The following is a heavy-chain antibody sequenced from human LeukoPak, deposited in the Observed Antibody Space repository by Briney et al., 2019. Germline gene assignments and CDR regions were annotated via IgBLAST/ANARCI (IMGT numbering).Heavy chain of an antibody. CDR1: GYTFTSYG. D-gene: IGHD6-19*01. CDR2: IIPIFGTA. Sequence: GASVKVSCKASGYTFTSYGISWVRQAPGQGLEWMGGIIPIFGTANYAQKFQGRVTITTDESTSTAYMELSSLRSEDTAVYYCATLIAVAGYGLWFDPWGQGTLVTVSS. J-gene: IGHJ5*02. CDR3: ATLIAVAGYGLWFDP. V-gene: IGHV1-69*05.